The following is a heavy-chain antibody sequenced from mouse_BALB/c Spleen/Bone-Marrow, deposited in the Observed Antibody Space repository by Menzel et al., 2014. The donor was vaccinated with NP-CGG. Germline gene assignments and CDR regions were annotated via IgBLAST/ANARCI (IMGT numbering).Heavy chain of an antibody. V-gene: IGHV5-6*01. CDR2: ISSGGSYT. J-gene: IGHJ2*01. D-gene: IGHD2-4*01. Sequence: EVKLQESGGDLVKPGGSLKLSCAASGFTFSSYGMSWVRQTPDKRLEWVATISSGGSYTYYPDSVKERFTISRDNAKNTLYLQMSSLKSEDTAMYYCARQTYYDYDGYFDYWGQGTTLTVSS. CDR3: ARQTYYDYDGYFDY. CDR1: GFTFSSYG.